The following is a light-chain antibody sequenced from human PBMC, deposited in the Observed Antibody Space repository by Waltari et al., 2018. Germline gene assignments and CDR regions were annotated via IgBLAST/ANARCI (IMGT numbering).Light chain of an antibody. CDR2: SID. CDR3: STWDDILGGPV. V-gene: IGLV1-44*01. CDR1: SYNIGVND. Sequence: QSVLTQPPSASGTPGQRVSFSCSGGSYNIGVNDVTWYQQLPGTAPKLLIHSIDQRPSGVPDRFSGSKSGTSASLAISGLQSEDEADYFCSTWDDILGGPVFGGGTKVTVL. J-gene: IGLJ3*02.